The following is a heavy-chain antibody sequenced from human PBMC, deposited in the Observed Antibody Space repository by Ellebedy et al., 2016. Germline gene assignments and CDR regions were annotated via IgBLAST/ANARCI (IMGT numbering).Heavy chain of an antibody. CDR2: ISGYNKNT. J-gene: IGHJ5*02. D-gene: IGHD4-17*01. V-gene: IGHV1-18*01. CDR1: GYTLNKMG. Sequence: ASVKVSCXTSGYTLNKMGVSWVRQAPGRGLEWMGWISGYNKNTKYRQKFQDRVTMTTDTSTSTAYMELRSLKSDDTAVYYCARVSLGDYEWELGWFDPWGQGALVTVSS. CDR3: ARVSLGDYEWELGWFDP.